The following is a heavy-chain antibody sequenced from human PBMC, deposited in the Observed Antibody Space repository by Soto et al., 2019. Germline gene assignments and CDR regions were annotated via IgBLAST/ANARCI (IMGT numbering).Heavy chain of an antibody. J-gene: IGHJ4*02. CDR2: IFYNGSP. D-gene: IGHD5-18*01. V-gene: IGHV4-30-4*01. CDR3: DRGRGSSYGIDY. CDR1: GDCSGRGDYS. Sequence: SETLSLSCTVQGDCSGRGDYSWGGFRLSPGKGLEWIAYIFYNGSPYYNPSLKSRVTISVDTSKNQFSLKLNSVTAADTAVYYCDRGRGSSYGIDYWGKGTPVT.